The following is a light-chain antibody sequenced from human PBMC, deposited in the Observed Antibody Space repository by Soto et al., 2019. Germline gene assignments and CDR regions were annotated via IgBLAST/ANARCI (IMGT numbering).Light chain of an antibody. CDR3: QQFCGSTPSWT. CDR1: QSVSSNS. V-gene: IGKV3-20*01. J-gene: IGKJ1*01. Sequence: ESVLTQSPGTLSLSPGERATLSCRASQSVSSNSLAWYQQKPGQAPRLLIYGASSRATGTPDRFSGSGSGTDFTFTISRLEPEDFAVYYCQQFCGSTPSWTFGQGTKVEI. CDR2: GAS.